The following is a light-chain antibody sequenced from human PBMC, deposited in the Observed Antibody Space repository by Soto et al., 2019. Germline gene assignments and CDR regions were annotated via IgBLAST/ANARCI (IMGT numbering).Light chain of an antibody. J-gene: IGKJ4*01. V-gene: IGKV1-9*01. CDR1: QGISSN. Sequence: DIQVAQSPSSPSSSVVEIFTSTLRFSQGISSNLNWYRQKPRKVPKLLIYSASTLQSGVPPSFSGSGSGTAFPLTISSLQPEDFATYYCQQLNSYLSLTFGGGTKVDI. CDR3: QQLNSYLSLT. CDR2: SAS.